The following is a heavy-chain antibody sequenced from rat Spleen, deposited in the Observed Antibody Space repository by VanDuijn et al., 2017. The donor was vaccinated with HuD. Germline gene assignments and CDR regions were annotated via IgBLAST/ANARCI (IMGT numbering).Heavy chain of an antibody. J-gene: IGHJ2*01. V-gene: IGHV2-6*01. CDR2: ISSGGNT. D-gene: IGHD1-2*01. CDR3: ARGALAATD. Sequence: QVQLKESGPGLVQPSQTLSLTCTVSGFSLTSYTVNWVRQPPGKGLEWIAAISSGGNTYYNSALKSRLSNSRDTSQSQVFLKMNSLQTEDTAMYFCARGALAATDWGQGVMVTVSS. CDR1: GFSLTSYT.